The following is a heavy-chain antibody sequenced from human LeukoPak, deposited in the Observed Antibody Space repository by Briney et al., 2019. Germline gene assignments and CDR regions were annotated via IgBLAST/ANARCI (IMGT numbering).Heavy chain of an antibody. CDR1: GGSISSHY. CDR3: ARGRVSSSTWYSTYYYYFYMDV. J-gene: IGHJ6*03. Sequence: SETLSLTCTVSGGSISSHYWTWIRQPPGKGLEWIGYVDHTGSTNFNPSLNGRVSISRDTTKNLFSLRLRSVTAADTAVHFCARGRVSSSTWYSTYYYYFYMDVWGKGTTVTVSS. V-gene: IGHV4-59*11. D-gene: IGHD1-1*01. CDR2: VDHTGST.